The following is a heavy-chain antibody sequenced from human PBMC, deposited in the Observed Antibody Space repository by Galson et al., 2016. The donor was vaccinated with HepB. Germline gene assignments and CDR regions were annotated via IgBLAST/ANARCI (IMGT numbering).Heavy chain of an antibody. CDR1: GYNFTEYD. CDR3: ARRAESKGPFDL. CDR2: MTPKTGYA. V-gene: IGHV1-8*01. Sequence: SVKVSCKASGYNFTEYDINWVRQAPGQGLEWLGWMTPKTGYAAYAPTFRGRISMTRDTSITPAYMELSSLRSEDTAVYYCARRAESKGPFDLWGQGTLVTVSS. J-gene: IGHJ4*02.